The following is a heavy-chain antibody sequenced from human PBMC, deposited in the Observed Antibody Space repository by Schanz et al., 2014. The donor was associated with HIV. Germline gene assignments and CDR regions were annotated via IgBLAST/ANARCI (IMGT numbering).Heavy chain of an antibody. V-gene: IGHV4-59*01. Sequence: QVQLRQWGAGLLKPSETLSLTCSVSGGSISNNFCNWIRQSPGKGLEWIGNVFSNGATKYNPSLQSRVTIAVDTSQNQFSLKLTSVTAADTAVYFCARAGQWFGHLDWGQGTLVTVSS. CDR1: GGSISNNF. D-gene: IGHD3-10*01. J-gene: IGHJ4*02. CDR2: VFSNGAT. CDR3: ARAGQWFGHLD.